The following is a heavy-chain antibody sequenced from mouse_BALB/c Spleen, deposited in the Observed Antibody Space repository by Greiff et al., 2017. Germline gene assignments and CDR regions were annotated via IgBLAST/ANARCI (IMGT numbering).Heavy chain of an antibody. J-gene: IGHJ2*01. CDR3: ARQRYGYVFDY. CDR2: ISNGGGST. CDR1: GFTFSSYT. D-gene: IGHD2-2*01. V-gene: IGHV5-12-2*01. Sequence: EVQLQESGGGLVQPGGSLKLSCAASGFTFSSYTMSWVRQTPEKRLEWVAYISNGGGSTYYPDTVKGRFTISRDNAKNTLYLQMSSLKSEDTAMYYCARQRYGYVFDYWGQGTTLTVSS.